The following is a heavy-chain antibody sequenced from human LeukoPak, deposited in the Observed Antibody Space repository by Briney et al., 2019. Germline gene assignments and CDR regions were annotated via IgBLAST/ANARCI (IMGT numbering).Heavy chain of an antibody. D-gene: IGHD3-16*01. CDR2: ISSSSSYI. CDR3: VRGGVDY. J-gene: IGHJ4*02. V-gene: IGHV3-21*01. CDR1: GFTFSSYS. Sequence: GALRLSCAASGFTFSSYSMNWVRQAPGKGLEWVSSISSSSSYIYYADSVKGRFTISRDNAKNTLYLQMNRLRAEDTAVYYCVRGGVDYWGQGTLVTVSS.